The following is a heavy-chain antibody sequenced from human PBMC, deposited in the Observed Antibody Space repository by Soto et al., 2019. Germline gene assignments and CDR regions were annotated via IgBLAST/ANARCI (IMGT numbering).Heavy chain of an antibody. D-gene: IGHD6-13*01. V-gene: IGHV3-30-3*01. CDR2: ISYDGSDK. J-gene: IGHJ6*02. Sequence: GGSLRLSCAASGFTFSSYSMHWVLQAPGKGLEWVALISYDGSDKDYADSVKGRFTISRDNSRNTLFLQMNSLRAEDTAVYYCARDPREAAGLYYGMDVWGQGTTVTRLL. CDR1: GFTFSSYS. CDR3: ARDPREAAGLYYGMDV.